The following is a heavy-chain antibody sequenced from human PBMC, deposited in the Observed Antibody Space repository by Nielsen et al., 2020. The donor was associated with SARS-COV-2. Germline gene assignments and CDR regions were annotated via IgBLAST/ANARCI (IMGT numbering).Heavy chain of an antibody. CDR1: GGTFSSYA. D-gene: IGHD3-10*01. Sequence: SVKVSCKASGGTFSSYAISWVRQAPGQGLEWMGRIIPILGIANYAQKFQGRVTITADKSTGTAYMELSSLRSEDTAVYYCARGIYGSGSYYIDTPYFDYWGQGTLVIVSS. J-gene: IGHJ4*02. CDR3: ARGIYGSGSYYIDTPYFDY. CDR2: IIPILGIA. V-gene: IGHV1-69*04.